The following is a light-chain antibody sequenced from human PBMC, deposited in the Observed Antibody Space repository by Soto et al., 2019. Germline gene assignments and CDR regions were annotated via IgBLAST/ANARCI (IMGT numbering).Light chain of an antibody. CDR1: QSVSSY. V-gene: IGKV3-11*01. Sequence: EIVLPQSPATLSLSPGASSPLSGRASQSVSSYLAWYQQKPGQAHRLLIYDASNRATGIPARFSGSGSGTDFTLTISSLEPEDFAVYYCQKRSNWPLTFGGGTKVDIK. CDR3: QKRSNWPLT. CDR2: DAS. J-gene: IGKJ4*01.